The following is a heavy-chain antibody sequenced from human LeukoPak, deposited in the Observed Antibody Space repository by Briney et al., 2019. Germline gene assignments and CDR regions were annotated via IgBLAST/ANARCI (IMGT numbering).Heavy chain of an antibody. CDR2: FDPEDGET. CDR1: GYSLTELS. D-gene: IGHD4-23*01. J-gene: IGHJ3*02. Sequence: PLASVKVSCKVSGYSLTELSMHWVRQAPGKGLEWMGGFDPEDGETIYAQKFQGRVTMTEDTSTDTAYMELSSLRSEDTAVYYCARPDYGGNSVAAFDIWGQGTMVTVSS. CDR3: ARPDYGGNSVAAFDI. V-gene: IGHV1-24*01.